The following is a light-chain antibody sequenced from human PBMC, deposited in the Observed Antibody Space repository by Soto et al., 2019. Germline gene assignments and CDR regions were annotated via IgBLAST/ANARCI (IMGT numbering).Light chain of an antibody. Sequence: QSVLAQPASVSGSPGQSITISCTGTSSDAGGYNYVSWYQQHPGKAPKVMIYDASNRPSRVSNRLSGSKSGNTPPLTLSGVHAEDEADYCCSLYTGGGPYVFGTGTKVTVL. CDR3: SLYTGGGPYV. V-gene: IGLV2-14*01. CDR1: SSDAGGYNY. CDR2: DAS. J-gene: IGLJ1*01.